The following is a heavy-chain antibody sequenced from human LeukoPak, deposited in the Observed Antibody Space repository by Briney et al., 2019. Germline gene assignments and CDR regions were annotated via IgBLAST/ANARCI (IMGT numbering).Heavy chain of an antibody. CDR2: IIPILGIA. J-gene: IGHJ5*02. CDR1: GGTFSSYA. CDR3: ARDGVEMATSWFDP. D-gene: IGHD5-24*01. Sequence: GASVKVSCKASGGTFSSYAISWVRQAPGQGLEWMGRIIPILGIANYAQKFQGRVTITADKSTSTAYMELSSLRSEDTAVYYCARDGVEMATSWFDPWGQGTLVTVSS. V-gene: IGHV1-69*04.